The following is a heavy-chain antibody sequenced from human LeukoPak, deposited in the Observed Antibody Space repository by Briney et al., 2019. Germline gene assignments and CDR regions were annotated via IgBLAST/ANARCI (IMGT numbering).Heavy chain of an antibody. CDR2: IYSNGAA. V-gene: IGHV4-4*07. D-gene: IGHD3-10*01. CDR1: ATSLSCFH. J-gene: IGHJ4*02. Sequence: PSETLSLTCTVSATSLSCFHWTWFRQPAGKRPEWIGLIYSNGAATLNPSLRSRVAMSVDLVKNQLFLKVASVTAADTVIYYCARKDGDYWGQGTLVTVSS. CDR3: ARKDGDY.